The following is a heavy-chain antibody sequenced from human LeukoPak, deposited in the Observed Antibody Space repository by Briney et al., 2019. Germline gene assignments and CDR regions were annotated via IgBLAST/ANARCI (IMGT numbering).Heavy chain of an antibody. CDR2: IIPILGIT. CDR3: ARAGIYYYYYMDV. J-gene: IGHJ6*03. CDR1: GGTFSSYT. D-gene: IGHD3-10*01. V-gene: IGHV1-69*02. Sequence: SVKVSCKASGGTFSSYTISWVRQAPGQGLEWMGRIIPILGITNYAQKFQGRVTITADKFTSTAYMELSSLRSEDTAVYYCARAGIYYYYYMDVWGKGTTVTVSS.